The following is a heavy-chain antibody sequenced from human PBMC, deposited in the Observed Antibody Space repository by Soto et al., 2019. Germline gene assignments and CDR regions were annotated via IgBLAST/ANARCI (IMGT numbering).Heavy chain of an antibody. CDR2: IFYSGST. Sequence: SETLSLTCTVSGGSISSYYWSWIRQPPGKGLEWIGYIFYSGSTNYNPSLKSRVTISVDTSKNQFSLKLSSVTAADTAVYYFARMRPTGWHDYYFFGMDLWGQGTTVTVSS. CDR3: ARMRPTGWHDYYFFGMDL. V-gene: IGHV4-59*01. D-gene: IGHD6-19*01. CDR1: GGSISSYY. J-gene: IGHJ6*02.